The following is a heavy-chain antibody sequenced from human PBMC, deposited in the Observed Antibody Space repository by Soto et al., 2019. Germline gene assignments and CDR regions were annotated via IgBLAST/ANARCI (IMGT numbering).Heavy chain of an antibody. CDR2: ITSSSSTI. J-gene: IGHJ6*02. V-gene: IGHV3-48*02. D-gene: IGHD6-13*01. CDR1: GFTFSSYT. Sequence: EVQLVESGGGLVQPGGSLRLSCAASGFTFSSYTTNWVRQAPGKGLEWVSYITSSSSTIYYADSVKGRFTISRDNAKNSLYLQMNSLRDEDTAVYYCARTLAAAAYYYYYGMDVWGQGTTVTVSS. CDR3: ARTLAAAAYYYYYGMDV.